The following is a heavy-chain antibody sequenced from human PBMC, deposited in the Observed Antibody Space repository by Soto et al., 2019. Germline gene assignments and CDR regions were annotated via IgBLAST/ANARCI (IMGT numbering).Heavy chain of an antibody. Sequence: QVQLVQSGAEVKKPGSSVKVSCTASGDTFNFYTISWVRQAPGQGLEWMGRTIPMLGMADYPQKFQGRVTISADKSTSTVYMTLPRLRSEDTAVYYCAINYGSGSTAFDYWGQGTLVTVSS. CDR3: AINYGSGSTAFDY. D-gene: IGHD3-10*01. J-gene: IGHJ4*02. V-gene: IGHV1-69*02. CDR2: TIPMLGMA. CDR1: GDTFNFYT.